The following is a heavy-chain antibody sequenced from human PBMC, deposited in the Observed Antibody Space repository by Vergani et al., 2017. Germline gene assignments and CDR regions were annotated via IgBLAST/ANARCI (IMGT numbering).Heavy chain of an antibody. CDR2: INPNSGGT. J-gene: IGHJ4*02. CDR3: ARVGTSSNRDYFDY. V-gene: IGHV1-2*02. Sequence: QVQLVQSGAEVKKPGPSVKVSCKASGYTFTDYFMHWVRQAPGQGLEWMGLINPNSGGTNYAQKFQGRVTMTRDTSISTAYMELSNLRSDDTAVYYCARVGTSSNRDYFDYWGQGTLVTVSS. D-gene: IGHD2-2*01. CDR1: GYTFTDYF.